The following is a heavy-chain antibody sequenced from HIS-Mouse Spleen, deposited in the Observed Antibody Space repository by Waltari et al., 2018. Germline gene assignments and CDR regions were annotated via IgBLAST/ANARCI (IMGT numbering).Heavy chain of an antibody. CDR1: GYTFTRYG. D-gene: IGHD6-19*01. Sequence: QVQLVQSGAEVKKPGASVKVSCKASGYTFTRYGISWVRAAPGQGLEWMGWISAYHGNTNYAQKLQGRVTMTTDTSTSTAYMELRSLRSDDTAVYYCARPRGEYSSGWPPGDYWGQGTLVTVSS. CDR2: ISAYHGNT. J-gene: IGHJ4*02. V-gene: IGHV1-18*01. CDR3: ARPRGEYSSGWPPGDY.